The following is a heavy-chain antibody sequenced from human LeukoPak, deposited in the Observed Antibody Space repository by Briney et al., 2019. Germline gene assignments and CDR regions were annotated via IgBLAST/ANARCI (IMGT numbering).Heavy chain of an antibody. CDR1: GFTFEDYA. V-gene: IGHV3-9*03. CDR2: ISWNSGSI. Sequence: GGSLRLSCAASGFTFEDYAMHWVRHARGKGREWVSGISWNSGSIGYADSVKGRFTISRDNAKNSLYLQMNSLRAEDMALYYCAKDIAPNYYDSSAFDYWGQGTLVTVSS. J-gene: IGHJ4*02. D-gene: IGHD3-22*01. CDR3: AKDIAPNYYDSSAFDY.